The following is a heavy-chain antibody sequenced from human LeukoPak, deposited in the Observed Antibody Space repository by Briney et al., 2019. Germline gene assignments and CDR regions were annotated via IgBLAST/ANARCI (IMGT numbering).Heavy chain of an antibody. Sequence: GASVKVSCKASGYTFTSYDINWVRQATGQGLEWMGWMNPNSGNTGYAQKFQGRVTMTRNTSISTAYMELSSLRSEDTAVYYCARGYYYDSSGYYYAFDIWGQGTMVTVSS. D-gene: IGHD3-22*01. CDR1: GYTFTSYD. CDR3: ARGYYYDSSGYYYAFDI. CDR2: MNPNSGNT. V-gene: IGHV1-8*01. J-gene: IGHJ3*02.